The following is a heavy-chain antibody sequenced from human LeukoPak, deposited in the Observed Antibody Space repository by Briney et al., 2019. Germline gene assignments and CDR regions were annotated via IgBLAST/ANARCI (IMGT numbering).Heavy chain of an antibody. CDR1: GGTFSSYA. V-gene: IGHV1-69*04. J-gene: IGHJ6*02. D-gene: IGHD3-10*01. Sequence: GASVKVSCKASGGTFSSYAIGWVRQAPGQGLEWMGRIIPIFGIANYAQKFQGRVTITADKSTSTAYMELSSQRSEDTAVYYCARVSTMVRGAPYYGMDVWGQGTTVTVSS. CDR3: ARVSTMVRGAPYYGMDV. CDR2: IIPIFGIA.